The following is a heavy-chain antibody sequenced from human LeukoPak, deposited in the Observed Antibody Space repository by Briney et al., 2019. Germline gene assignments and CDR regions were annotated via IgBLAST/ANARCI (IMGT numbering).Heavy chain of an antibody. J-gene: IGHJ4*02. Sequence: GGSLRLSCAASGFTFSSYAMSWVRQAPGKGLEWVSAISGSGGSTYYADSVKGRFTISRDNSKNTLYLQMNSLRVEDTAVYYCAKDRNYDSSGPDYWGQGTLVTVSS. CDR1: GFTFSSYA. CDR2: ISGSGGST. V-gene: IGHV3-23*01. D-gene: IGHD3-22*01. CDR3: AKDRNYDSSGPDY.